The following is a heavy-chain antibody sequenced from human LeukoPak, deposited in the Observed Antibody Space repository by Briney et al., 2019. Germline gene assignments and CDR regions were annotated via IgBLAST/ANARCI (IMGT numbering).Heavy chain of an antibody. CDR1: GGSISSSSYY. V-gene: IGHV4-39*07. Sequence: SETLSLTCTVSGGSISSSSYYWGWIRQPPGKGLEWIGSIYYSGSTYYNPSLKSRVTISVDTSKNQFSLKLSSVIAADTAVYYCARGGVSDFWSGYYPYYFDYWGQGTLVTVSS. J-gene: IGHJ4*02. CDR3: ARGGVSDFWSGYYPYYFDY. CDR2: IYYSGST. D-gene: IGHD3-3*01.